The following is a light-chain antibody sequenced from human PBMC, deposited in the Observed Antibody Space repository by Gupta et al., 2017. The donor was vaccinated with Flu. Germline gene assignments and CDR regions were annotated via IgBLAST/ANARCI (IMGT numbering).Light chain of an antibody. CDR1: TSNIGNNY. V-gene: IGLV1-47*01. J-gene: IGLJ1*01. CDR2: RNN. Sequence: QSVLPPPPSASGTPGPRFAISCSRTTSNIGNNYVYWYRQLPGTAPKVLIYRNNQRPSGVPDRFSGSKSGTSASLAISGLRSDDEADYYCAAWDDSLGGYVFGTGTKVTVL. CDR3: AAWDDSLGGYV.